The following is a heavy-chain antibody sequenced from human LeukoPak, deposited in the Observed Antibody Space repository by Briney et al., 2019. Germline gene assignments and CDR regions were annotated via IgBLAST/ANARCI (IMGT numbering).Heavy chain of an antibody. CDR2: IYYSGST. V-gene: IGHV4-59*08. CDR3: ARQRGYFDY. Sequence: SETLSLTCTVSGGSISSYYWSWIRQPPGKGLEWIGYIYYSGSTNYNPSLKSRVTISVDTSKNQFSLKLSSVTAADTAVYYCARQRGYFDYWGQRTLVTVSS. D-gene: IGHD3-10*01. J-gene: IGHJ4*02. CDR1: GGSISSYY.